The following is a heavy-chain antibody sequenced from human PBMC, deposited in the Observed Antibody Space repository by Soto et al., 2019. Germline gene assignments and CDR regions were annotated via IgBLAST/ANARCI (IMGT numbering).Heavy chain of an antibody. V-gene: IGHV4-39*01. D-gene: IGHD1-26*01. CDR1: GGPISSSSYY. CDR3: ARHVPHIVGAADY. Sequence: QLQLQESGPGLGKPSETLSLTCTVSGGPISSSSYYWGWIRQPPGKGLEWIGSIYYSGSTYYNPSLKSRVTISVDTSKNQFSLKLSSVTAADTAVYYCARHVPHIVGAADYWGQGTLVTVSS. J-gene: IGHJ4*02. CDR2: IYYSGST.